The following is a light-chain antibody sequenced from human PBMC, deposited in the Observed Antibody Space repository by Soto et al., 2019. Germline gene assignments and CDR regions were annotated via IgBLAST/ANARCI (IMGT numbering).Light chain of an antibody. V-gene: IGKV3-15*01. Sequence: EIVMTQSPATLSVSPGGRATLFCRASQSVRSSLAWYQQKPGQAPRLLIYGASRRATGFPARFSGSGSGTDFTLTISSLQSEDFAVYYCQQYDNWPWTFGQGTKVDIK. CDR3: QQYDNWPWT. J-gene: IGKJ1*01. CDR2: GAS. CDR1: QSVRSS.